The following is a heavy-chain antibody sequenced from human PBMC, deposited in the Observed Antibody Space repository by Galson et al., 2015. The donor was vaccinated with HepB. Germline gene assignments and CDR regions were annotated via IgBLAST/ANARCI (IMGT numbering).Heavy chain of an antibody. J-gene: IGHJ6*03. V-gene: IGHV3-33*01. D-gene: IGHD3-10*01. Sequence: SLRLSCAASGFTFSSYGMHWVRQAPGKGLEWVAVIWYDGSNKYYADSVKGRFTISRDNSKNTLYLQMNSLRAEDTAVYYCASTGGVGFGEETNYYYMDVWGKGTTVTVSS. CDR2: IWYDGSNK. CDR1: GFTFSSYG. CDR3: ASTGGVGFGEETNYYYMDV.